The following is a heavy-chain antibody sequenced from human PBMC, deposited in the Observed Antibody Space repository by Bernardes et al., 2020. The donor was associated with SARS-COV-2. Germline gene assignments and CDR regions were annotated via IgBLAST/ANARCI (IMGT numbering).Heavy chain of an antibody. Sequence: GESLKSSCKGSGYSFTNYWIGWVRNMPGKGLEWMGIIYPDDSHTRYSPSFQGQVTISADKSISTAYLQWSSLKASDTAMYYCARGYDYYFDYWGQGTLVTVSS. CDR3: ARGYDYYFDY. CDR2: IYPDDSHT. CDR1: GYSFTNYW. D-gene: IGHD3-16*01. V-gene: IGHV5-51*01. J-gene: IGHJ4*02.